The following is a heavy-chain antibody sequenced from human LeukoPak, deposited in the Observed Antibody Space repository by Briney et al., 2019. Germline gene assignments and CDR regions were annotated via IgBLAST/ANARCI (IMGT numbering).Heavy chain of an antibody. V-gene: IGHV3-30*03. J-gene: IGHJ5*02. CDR2: ISVDGSNE. CDR3: GYCSSTSCYDNWFDP. Sequence: PGRSLRLSCAASGFSFSSYGMHWVRQAPGKGLEWVAVISVDGSNEYYADSVKGRFTISRDNSKNTLFLQMSSLRPQDTAVYSLGYCSSTSCYDNWFDPWGQGTLVTVSS. D-gene: IGHD2-2*01. CDR1: GFSFSSYG.